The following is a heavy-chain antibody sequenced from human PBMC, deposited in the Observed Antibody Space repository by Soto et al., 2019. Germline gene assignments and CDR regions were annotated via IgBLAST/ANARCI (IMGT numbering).Heavy chain of an antibody. J-gene: IGHJ4*02. V-gene: IGHV3-30*03. CDR1: LFTFSSYG. CDR2: ISYDGSNK. Sequence: SLRLSCSSSLFTFSSYGMHWVRQAPCKWLEWVAVISYDGSNKYYADSVKGRFTISRDNSKNTLYLQMNSLRAEDTAVYYCATTVTSYFDYWGQGTLVTVSS. CDR3: ATTVTSYFDY. D-gene: IGHD4-4*01.